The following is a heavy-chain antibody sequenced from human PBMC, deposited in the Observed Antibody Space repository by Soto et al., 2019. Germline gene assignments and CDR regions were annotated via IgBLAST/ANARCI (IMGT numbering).Heavy chain of an antibody. Sequence: GPSVKVSCKASGYTFTSYAMHWVRQAPGQRLEWMGWINAGNGNTKYSQKFQGRVTITRDTSASTAYMELSSLRSEDTAVYYCAREAIVVVPAAIRYGMDVWGQGTTVTVSS. CDR2: INAGNGNT. D-gene: IGHD2-2*02. V-gene: IGHV1-3*01. CDR1: GYTFTSYA. J-gene: IGHJ6*02. CDR3: AREAIVVVPAAIRYGMDV.